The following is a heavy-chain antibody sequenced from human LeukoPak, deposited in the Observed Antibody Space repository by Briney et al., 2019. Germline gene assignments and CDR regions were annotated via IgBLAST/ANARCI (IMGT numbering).Heavy chain of an antibody. CDR1: GFTFSSYS. D-gene: IGHD6-19*01. Sequence: GGSLRLSCAASGFTFSSYSMNWARQAPGKGLEWVSGISISGGSTDYADSVKGRFTISRDNSKNTLYLQMNSLRAEDTAVYYCAKVPAGNKVEYWGQGTLVTVSS. CDR2: ISISGGST. CDR3: AKVPAGNKVEY. V-gene: IGHV3-23*01. J-gene: IGHJ4*02.